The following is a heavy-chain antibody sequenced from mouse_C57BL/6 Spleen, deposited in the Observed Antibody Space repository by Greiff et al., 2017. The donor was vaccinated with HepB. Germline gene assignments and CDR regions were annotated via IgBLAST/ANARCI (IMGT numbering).Heavy chain of an antibody. CDR2: IRNKANGYTT. V-gene: IGHV7-3*01. D-gene: IGHD1-1*01. CDR3: ARYGYGSSYRYFDV. Sequence: EVQVVESGGGLVQPGGSLSLSCAASGFTFTDYYMSWVRQPPGKALEWLGFIRNKANGYTTEYSASVKGRFTISRDNSQSILYLQMNALRAEDSATYYCARYGYGSSYRYFDVWGTGTTVTVSS. J-gene: IGHJ1*03. CDR1: GFTFTDYY.